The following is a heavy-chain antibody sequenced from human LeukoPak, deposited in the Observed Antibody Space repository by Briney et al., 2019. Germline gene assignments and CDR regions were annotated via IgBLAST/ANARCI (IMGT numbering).Heavy chain of an antibody. V-gene: IGHV4-59*01. CDR1: GDSIIGYY. J-gene: IGHJ4*02. D-gene: IGHD1-1*01. CDR3: ARGERLGPDF. CDR2: IHYSGSS. Sequence: SETLSLTCTVSGDSIIGYYWSWIRQPPGKGLEWIRYIHYSGSSNYNPSLQSRVTISVDTSRGHFSLKLSSATAADTAVYYCARGERLGPDFWGQGTLVTVSS.